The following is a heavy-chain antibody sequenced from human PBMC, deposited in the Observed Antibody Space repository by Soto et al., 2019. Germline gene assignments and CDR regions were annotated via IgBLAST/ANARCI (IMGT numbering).Heavy chain of an antibody. CDR1: AVAFSSSC. CDR2: IKQDGSEE. CDR3: AREIAARL. V-gene: IGHV3-7*01. J-gene: IGHJ6*03. Sequence: SGAVRLSGAASAVAFSSSCMSWVRQAPGKGLEWVANIKQDGSEENYVDSVKGRFTISRDNAKNALYLQMNSLRVEDTAVYYCAREIAARLWGKGTTVTVS. D-gene: IGHD6-6*01.